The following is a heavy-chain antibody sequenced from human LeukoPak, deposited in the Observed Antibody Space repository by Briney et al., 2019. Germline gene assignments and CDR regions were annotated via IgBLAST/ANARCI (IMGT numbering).Heavy chain of an antibody. J-gene: IGHJ4*02. CDR3: ARGWVNMVRGVMYYFDY. CDR2: INPNSGGT. Sequence: ASAKVSCKASGYTFTGYYMHWVRQAPGQGLEWMGWINPNSGGTNYAQKFQGWVTMTRDTSISTAYMELSRLRSDDTAVYYCARGWVNMVRGVMYYFDYWGQGTLVTVSS. V-gene: IGHV1-2*04. CDR1: GYTFTGYY. D-gene: IGHD3-10*01.